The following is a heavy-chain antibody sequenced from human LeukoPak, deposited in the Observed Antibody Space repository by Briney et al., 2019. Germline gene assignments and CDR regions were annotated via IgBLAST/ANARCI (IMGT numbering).Heavy chain of an antibody. CDR3: ARDHPRGYSGYDPTNYYFDY. CDR1: GYTSTGNY. CDR2: INPNSGGT. J-gene: IGHJ4*02. Sequence: SVKVSCKAFGYTSTGNYIHWVRQAPGQGLEWMGWINPNSGGTNYAQKFQGRVTMTRDTSISTAYMELSRLRSDDTAVYYCARDHPRGYSGYDPTNYYFDYWGQGTLVTVSS. D-gene: IGHD5-12*01. V-gene: IGHV1-2*02.